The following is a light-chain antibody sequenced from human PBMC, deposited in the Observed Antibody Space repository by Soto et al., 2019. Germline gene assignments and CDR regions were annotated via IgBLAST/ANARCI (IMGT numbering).Light chain of an antibody. Sequence: DVQLTQSPSFMSLSAGDRVTITCRASQGISNSLAWYQQKPGKAPKLLIYSASTLQSGVPSRFSGGFSGTEFTLTISSLQPEDFATYYCQQLYRYPITFGQGTRLESK. J-gene: IGKJ5*01. CDR1: QGISNS. V-gene: IGKV1-9*01. CDR2: SAS. CDR3: QQLYRYPIT.